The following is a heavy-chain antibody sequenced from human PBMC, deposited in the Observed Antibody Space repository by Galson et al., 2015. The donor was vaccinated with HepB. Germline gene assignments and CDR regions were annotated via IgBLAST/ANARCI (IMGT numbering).Heavy chain of an antibody. Sequence: SLRLSCAASGLPFSDYPMHWVRLAPGKRLEWVALISEDGTNKHYADSVKGRFTISRDTSQDTLDLQMNSLRIEDTAVYYCVIGGRGTGGRFLYYFDYWGQGALVTVSS. CDR1: GLPFSDYP. D-gene: IGHD7-27*01. J-gene: IGHJ4*02. CDR2: ISEDGTNK. V-gene: IGHV3-30-3*01. CDR3: VIGGRGTGGRFLYYFDY.